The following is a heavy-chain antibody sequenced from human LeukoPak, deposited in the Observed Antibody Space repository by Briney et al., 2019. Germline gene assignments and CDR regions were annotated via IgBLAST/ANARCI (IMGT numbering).Heavy chain of an antibody. D-gene: IGHD3-10*01. J-gene: IGHJ4*02. CDR2: INPNSGGT. V-gene: IGHV1-2*02. CDR1: GYTFTGYY. Sequence: ASVKVSCKASGYTFTGYYMHWVRQAPGQGLEWMGWINPNSGGTNYAQKFQGRVTMTRDTSISTAYMELSRLRSDDTAVYYCARVPILLWFRELFDYWGQGTLVTVSS. CDR3: ARVPILLWFRELFDY.